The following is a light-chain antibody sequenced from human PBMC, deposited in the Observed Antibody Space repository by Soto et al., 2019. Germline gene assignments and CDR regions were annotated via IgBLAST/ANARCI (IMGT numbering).Light chain of an antibody. J-gene: IGKJ1*01. CDR3: QQYNSYPGT. V-gene: IGKV3-20*01. CDR2: GAS. Sequence: EIVLTQSPGTLSLSPGERATLSCRASQSVSSSYLAWYQQKPGQAPRLLIYGASSRATGIPDRFSGSGSGTEFTLTISSLQPDDFATYYCQQYNSYPGTFGQGTKVDI. CDR1: QSVSSSY.